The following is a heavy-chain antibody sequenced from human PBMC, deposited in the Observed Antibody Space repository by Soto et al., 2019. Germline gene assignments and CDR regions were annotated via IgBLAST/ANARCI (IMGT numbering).Heavy chain of an antibody. CDR3: ATDRGYDAHDYYYNAMDV. D-gene: IGHD2-15*01. CDR2: IRGFSPYT. V-gene: IGHV3-21*01. CDR1: GFTFRTYT. J-gene: IGHJ6*02. Sequence: GSLRLSCVASGFTFRTYTMNWGRQAPGKGLEWVAGIRGFSPYTFYAESVKGRFTISRDNAKNPLYLQMNSLGVEDTAVYYCATDRGYDAHDYYYNAMDVWGQGTTVTVSS.